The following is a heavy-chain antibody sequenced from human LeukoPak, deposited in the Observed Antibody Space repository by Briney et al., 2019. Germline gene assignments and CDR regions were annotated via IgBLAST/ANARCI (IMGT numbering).Heavy chain of an antibody. D-gene: IGHD1-26*01. V-gene: IGHV4-34*01. Sequence: SETLSLTCAVYGGSFSGYYWSWIRQPPGKGLEWIGEINHSGSTNYNPSLKSRVTISVDTSKNQFSLKLSSVTAADTAVYYCVRGGRIVGATPLLDYWGQGTLVTVSS. CDR1: GGSFSGYY. J-gene: IGHJ4*02. CDR2: INHSGST. CDR3: VRGGRIVGATPLLDY.